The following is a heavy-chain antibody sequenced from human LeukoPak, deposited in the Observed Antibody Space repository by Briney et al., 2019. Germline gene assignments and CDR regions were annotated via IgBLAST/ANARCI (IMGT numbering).Heavy chain of an antibody. CDR2: IFSGGRT. D-gene: IGHD5-12*01. V-gene: IGHV3-53*05. CDR3: ARERAATSGMDV. CDR1: GFTVTSND. J-gene: IGHJ6*02. Sequence: PGGSLRLSCAASGFTVTSNDMSWVRQAPGKGLEWVSVIFSGGRTYYADSVRGRFTISRDNSKSTLYLQMNSLRAEDTAVYYCARERAATSGMDVWGQGTTVTVSS.